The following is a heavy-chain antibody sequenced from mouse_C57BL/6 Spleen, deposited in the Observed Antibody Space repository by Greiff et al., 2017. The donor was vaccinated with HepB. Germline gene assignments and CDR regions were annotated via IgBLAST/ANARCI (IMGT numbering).Heavy chain of an antibody. CDR2: ISDGGSYT. CDR1: GFTFSSYA. Sequence: DVMLVESGGGLVKPGGSLKLSCAASGFTFSSYAMSWVRQTPEKRLEWVATISDGGSYTYYPDNVKGRFTISRDNAKNNLYLQMSHLKSEDTAMYYCARDRSTVVAKYYFDYWGQGTTLTVSS. CDR3: ARDRSTVVAKYYFDY. V-gene: IGHV5-4*01. J-gene: IGHJ2*01. D-gene: IGHD1-1*01.